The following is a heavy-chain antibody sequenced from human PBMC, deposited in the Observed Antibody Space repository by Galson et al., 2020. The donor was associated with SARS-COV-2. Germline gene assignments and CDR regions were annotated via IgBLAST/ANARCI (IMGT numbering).Heavy chain of an antibody. D-gene: IGHD5-18*01. CDR3: ARDEGIRGYNYGPLYYGMDV. CDR1: GFPFSTYS. CDR2: ISTSSSYT. V-gene: IGHV3-21*01. J-gene: IGHJ6*02. Sequence: NSGGSLRLSCAASGFPFSTYSMNWVRLAPGKGLEWVSSISTSSSYTYYVDSVKGRFSISRDNPRHSLYLQMNSLRAEDTAVYYCARDEGIRGYNYGPLYYGMDVWGQGTTVTVSS.